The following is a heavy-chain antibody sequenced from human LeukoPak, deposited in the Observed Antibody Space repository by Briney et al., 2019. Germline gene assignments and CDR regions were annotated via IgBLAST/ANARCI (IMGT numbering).Heavy chain of an antibody. Sequence: GGSLRLSCAASGFTFSSYAMSWVRQTPGKGLEGVSTIPDGSSNTYYADSVKGRFTISRDNSKNTLYLQMNSLGAEDTAVYYCAKWLRVATTYFDYWGQGTLVTVSS. CDR3: AKWLRVATTYFDY. V-gene: IGHV3-23*01. CDR1: GFTFSSYA. D-gene: IGHD5-24*01. J-gene: IGHJ4*02. CDR2: IPDGSSNT.